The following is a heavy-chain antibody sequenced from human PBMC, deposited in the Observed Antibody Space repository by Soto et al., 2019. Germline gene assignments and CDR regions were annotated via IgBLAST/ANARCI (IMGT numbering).Heavy chain of an antibody. J-gene: IGHJ4*02. CDR1: GYTFTDYY. V-gene: IGHV1-46*01. Sequence: GASVKVSCKASGYTFTDYYIHWVRQAPGQGLEWMGIINPSGGGTRYAQKFQGRVTMARDTSTSTVYMELSSLRSEDTAVYYCARGTTSSSWYDCWGQGTLVTGLL. CDR3: ARGTTSSSWYDC. D-gene: IGHD6-13*01. CDR2: INPSGGGT.